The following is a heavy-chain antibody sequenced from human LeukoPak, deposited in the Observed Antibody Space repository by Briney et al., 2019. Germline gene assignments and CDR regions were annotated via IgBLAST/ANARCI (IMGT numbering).Heavy chain of an antibody. CDR2: INPSGGST. V-gene: IGHV1-46*01. Sequence: ASVKVSCKASGYTFTSYYMHWVRQAPGQGLEWMGIINPSGGSTSYAQKFQGRVTMTRDMSTSTVYMDLDGLISDDAAVYFCARGPIGGLRKGFDIWGQGTLVTVSS. D-gene: IGHD1-26*01. CDR1: GYTFTSYY. J-gene: IGHJ4*02. CDR3: ARGPIGGLRKGFDI.